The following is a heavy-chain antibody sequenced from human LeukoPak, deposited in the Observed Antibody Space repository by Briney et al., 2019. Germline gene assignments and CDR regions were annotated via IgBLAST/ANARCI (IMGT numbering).Heavy chain of an antibody. CDR1: GFTVSSNY. Sequence: SRGSLRLSCAASGFTVSSNYMSWVRQAPGKGLEWVSVIYSGGITYYADSVKGRFTISRDTSKNTLYLQMNSLRAEDTAVYYCALQRHLKGVWGQGTTVTVSS. CDR3: ALQRHLKGV. D-gene: IGHD1-1*01. J-gene: IGHJ6*02. CDR2: IYSGGIT. V-gene: IGHV3-66*04.